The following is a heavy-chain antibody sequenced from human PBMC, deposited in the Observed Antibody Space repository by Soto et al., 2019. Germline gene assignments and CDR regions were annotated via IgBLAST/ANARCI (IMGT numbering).Heavy chain of an antibody. CDR1: GFTLSDFY. J-gene: IGHJ4*02. CDR3: ARESFSASPNFFDY. CDR2: ISSSGSTI. Sequence: GGSLRLSCVASGFTLSDFYMSWIRHAPGQGLEWISYISSSGSTIYYADSVKGRFTISRDDAKNSLYLQMDSLRADDTAVYYCARESFSASPNFFDYWGQGTLVTVSS. D-gene: IGHD3-3*02. V-gene: IGHV3-11*04.